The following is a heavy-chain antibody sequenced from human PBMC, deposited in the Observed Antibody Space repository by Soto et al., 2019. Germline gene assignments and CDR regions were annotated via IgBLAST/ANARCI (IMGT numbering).Heavy chain of an antibody. D-gene: IGHD3-22*01. CDR2: ISAYNGNT. CDR1: GYTFTSYG. V-gene: IGHV1-18*01. CDR3: ARGRSHYYDSSGYPGGYFDY. J-gene: IGHJ4*02. Sequence: QVQLVQSGAEVKKPGASVKVSCKASGYTFTSYGISWVRQAPGQGLEWMGWISAYNGNTNYAQKLQGRVTMTTDTATSTAYMELRSLRSDDTAVYYCARGRSHYYDSSGYPGGYFDYWGQGTLVTVSS.